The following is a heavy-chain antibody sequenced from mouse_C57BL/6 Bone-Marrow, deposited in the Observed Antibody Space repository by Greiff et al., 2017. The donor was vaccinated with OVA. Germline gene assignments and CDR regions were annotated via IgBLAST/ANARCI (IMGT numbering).Heavy chain of an antibody. D-gene: IGHD2-3*01. CDR1: GFSLTSYG. CDR2: IWSGGST. CDR3: ARDNGYYPDYFDY. J-gene: IGHJ2*01. Sequence: VKLMESGPGLVQPSQSLSITCTVSGFSLTSYGVHWVRQSPGKGLEWLGVIWSGGSTDYNAAFISRLSISKDNSKSQVFFKMNSLQADDTAIYYCARDNGYYPDYFDYWGQGTTLTVSS. V-gene: IGHV2-2*01.